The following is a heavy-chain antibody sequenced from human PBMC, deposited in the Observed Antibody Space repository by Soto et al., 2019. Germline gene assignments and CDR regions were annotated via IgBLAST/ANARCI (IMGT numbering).Heavy chain of an antibody. V-gene: IGHV3-21*01. CDR2: ISSRSSYI. D-gene: IGHD6-25*01. CDR1: GFTFSNYT. CDR3: ARVPQRIAAAGTSNRYYFDY. J-gene: IGHJ4*02. Sequence: GGSLRLSCAASGFTFSNYTMNWVRQAPGKGLEWVSSISSRSSYIYYAGSVKGRFTISRDNAKNSLYLQMSSLRAEDTAVYYCARVPQRIAAAGTSNRYYFDYWGQGALVTVSS.